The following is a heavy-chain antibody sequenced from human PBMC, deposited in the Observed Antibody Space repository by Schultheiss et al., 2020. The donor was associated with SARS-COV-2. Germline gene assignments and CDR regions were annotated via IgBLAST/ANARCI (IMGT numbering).Heavy chain of an antibody. CDR3: ATLAPRPPYFFDY. Sequence: GGSLRLSCAASGFTFTTYGMHWVRRAPGKGLEWVAVISSDGSNKYYADSVKGRFTISRDNSKNTLYLQMNSLRAEDTAVYYCATLAPRPPYFFDYWGQGTLVTVSS. CDR1: GFTFTTYG. V-gene: IGHV3-30*03. CDR2: ISSDGSNK. D-gene: IGHD6-6*01. J-gene: IGHJ4*02.